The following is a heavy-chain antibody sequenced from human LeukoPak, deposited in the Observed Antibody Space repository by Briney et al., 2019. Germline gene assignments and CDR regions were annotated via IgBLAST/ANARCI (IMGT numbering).Heavy chain of an antibody. V-gene: IGHV3-21*01. Sequence: GGSLRLSCAASGFTFSSYSMNWVRQAPGKGLEWVSSISSSSSYIYYADSVKGRFTISRDNAKNSLYLQMNSLRAEDTAVYYCARDQPGGGAPNAFDIWGQGTMVTVSS. D-gene: IGHD3-16*01. CDR3: ARDQPGGGAPNAFDI. CDR1: GFTFSSYS. J-gene: IGHJ3*02. CDR2: ISSSSSYI.